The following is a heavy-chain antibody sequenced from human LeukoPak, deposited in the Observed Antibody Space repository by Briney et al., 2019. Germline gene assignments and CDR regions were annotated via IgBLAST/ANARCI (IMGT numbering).Heavy chain of an antibody. CDR2: IYPGDSDT. V-gene: IGHV5-51*01. CDR1: GYSFTSNW. J-gene: IGHJ4*02. CDR3: VRSQAAVPYYFDY. Sequence: GESLKICCKGSGYSFTSNWIGWVRQMPGKGLEWMGIIYPGDSDTRYSPSFQGQVTISADKSISTAYLQWSSLQASDTAMYYCVRSQAAVPYYFDYWGQGTLVTVSS. D-gene: IGHD2-2*02.